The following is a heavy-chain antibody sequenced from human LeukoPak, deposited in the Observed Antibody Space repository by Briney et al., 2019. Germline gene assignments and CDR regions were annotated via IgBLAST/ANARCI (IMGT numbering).Heavy chain of an antibody. Sequence: GGSLRLSCAASGFTFDDYGMSWVRQAPGKGLEWVSGINWNGGSTGYADSVKGRFTISRDNAKNSLYLQMNSLRAEDTALYYCARTYYYDSSGYLPYFFDYWGRGTLVAVSS. CDR2: INWNGGST. CDR3: ARTYYYDSSGYLPYFFDY. CDR1: GFTFDDYG. D-gene: IGHD3-22*01. J-gene: IGHJ4*02. V-gene: IGHV3-20*04.